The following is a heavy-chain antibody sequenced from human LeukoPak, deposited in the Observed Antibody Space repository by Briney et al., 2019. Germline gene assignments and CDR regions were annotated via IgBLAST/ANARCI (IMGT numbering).Heavy chain of an antibody. CDR1: SGSISSSGYY. V-gene: IGHV4-39*07. CDR2: IYYSGST. CDR3: ARDRDGYYCFDY. Sequence: SETLSLTCTVSSGSISSSGYYWAWIRQPPGKGLEWIGSIYYSGSTFYNPSLKSRVTISVDTSKNQFSLKLSSVTAADTAVYYCARDRDGYYCFDYWGQGTLVTVSS. D-gene: IGHD6-25*01. J-gene: IGHJ4*02.